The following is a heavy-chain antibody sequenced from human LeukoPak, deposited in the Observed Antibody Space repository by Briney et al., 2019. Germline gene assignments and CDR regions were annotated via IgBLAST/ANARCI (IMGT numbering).Heavy chain of an antibody. CDR2: IYYSGST. D-gene: IGHD2-8*01. CDR3: ARAPSPYESNWFDP. CDR1: GGSISSGGYY. J-gene: IGHJ5*02. V-gene: IGHV4-61*08. Sequence: SQTLSLTCTVSGGSISSGGYYWSWIRQPPGKGLEWIGYIYYSGSTNYNPSLKSRVTISVDTSKNQFSLKLSSVTAADTAVYYCARAPSPYESNWFDPWGQGTLVTVSS.